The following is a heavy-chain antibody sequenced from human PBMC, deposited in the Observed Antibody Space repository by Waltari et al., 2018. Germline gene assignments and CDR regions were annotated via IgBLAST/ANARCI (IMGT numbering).Heavy chain of an antibody. Sequence: EVQLVESGGGLAQPGGSLRLSCVASGFTFSSYWMHWVRQATGKGLVWGSRSDSDEGTTNYADSVKCRFTISRDNAKTTLYLQMNSLRAEDTAVYYCAKGGGWLQDYWGQGTLVTVSS. V-gene: IGHV3-74*01. CDR1: GFTFSSYW. J-gene: IGHJ4*02. D-gene: IGHD5-12*01. CDR3: AKGGGWLQDY. CDR2: SDSDEGTT.